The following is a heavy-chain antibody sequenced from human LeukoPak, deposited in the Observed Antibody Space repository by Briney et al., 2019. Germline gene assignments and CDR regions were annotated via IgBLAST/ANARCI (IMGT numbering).Heavy chain of an antibody. CDR2: IYTSGST. D-gene: IGHD3-22*01. CDR1: GGSISSYY. V-gene: IGHV4-4*07. Sequence: SETLSLTCTVSGGSISSYYWSWIRQPAGKGLEWIGRIYTSGSTNYNPSLKSRVTMSVDTSKNQFSLKLSSVTAADTAVYYCARESPYDSSGYRIDAFDIWGQGTMVTVSS. J-gene: IGHJ3*02. CDR3: ARESPYDSSGYRIDAFDI.